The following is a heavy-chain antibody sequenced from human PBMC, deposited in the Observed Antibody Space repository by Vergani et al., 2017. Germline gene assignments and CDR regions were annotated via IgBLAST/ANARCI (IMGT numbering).Heavy chain of an antibody. CDR1: GGSISSGGYY. J-gene: IGHJ3*02. CDR3: ARARGEYQLRTYGSGEAGAFDI. Sequence: QVQLQESGPGLVKPSQTLSLTCTVSGGSISSGGYYWSWIRQHPGKGLEWIGYIYYSGSTYYNPSLKSRVTISVDTSKNQFSLKLSSVTAADTAVYYCARARGEYQLRTYGSGEAGAFDIWGQGTMVTVSS. D-gene: IGHD3-10*01. V-gene: IGHV4-31*03. CDR2: IYYSGST.